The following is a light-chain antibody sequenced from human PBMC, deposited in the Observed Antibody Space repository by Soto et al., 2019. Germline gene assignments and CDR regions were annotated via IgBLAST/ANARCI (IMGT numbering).Light chain of an antibody. CDR2: SDN. CDR3: AAWDDSLSGYV. CDR1: SPNIGSNT. Sequence: HSVLTQPPSASGTPGQRVTISCSGSSPNIGSNTVNWYQQLPGTAPKVLMFSDNQRPSGVPDRISGSKSGTSASLAISELQSEDEADYYCAAWDDSLSGYVFGTGTKV. J-gene: IGLJ1*01. V-gene: IGLV1-44*01.